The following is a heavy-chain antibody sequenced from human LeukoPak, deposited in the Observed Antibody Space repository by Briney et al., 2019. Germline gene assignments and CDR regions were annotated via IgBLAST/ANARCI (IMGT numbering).Heavy chain of an antibody. J-gene: IGHJ4*02. CDR1: GGSFSGYY. Sequence: SETLSLTCAVYGGSFSGYYWSWLRQPPGKGLEWLGEINHSGSTNYNPSLKSRVTISVDTSKNQFSLKLSSVTAADTAVYYCARPRDFWSGYYGYWGQGTLVTVSS. CDR3: ARPRDFWSGYYGY. V-gene: IGHV4-34*01. CDR2: INHSGST. D-gene: IGHD3-3*01.